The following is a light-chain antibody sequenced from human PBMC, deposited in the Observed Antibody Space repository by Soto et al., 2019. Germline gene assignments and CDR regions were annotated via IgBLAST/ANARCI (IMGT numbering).Light chain of an antibody. CDR3: QSYDSSLSGRYV. V-gene: IGLV1-40*01. CDR1: SSNIGAGYD. CDR2: GDS. Sequence: QSVLTQPPSVSGAPGQRVSISCTGNSSNIGAGYDVHWYQQVPGTAPKLLIYGDSNRPSGVPDRFSGSKSGTSASLAITGLQAEDEADYYCQSYDSSLSGRYVFGTGTKLTVL. J-gene: IGLJ1*01.